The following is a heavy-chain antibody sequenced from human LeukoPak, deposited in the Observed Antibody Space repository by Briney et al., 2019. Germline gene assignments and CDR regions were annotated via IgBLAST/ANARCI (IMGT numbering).Heavy chain of an antibody. D-gene: IGHD4-17*01. CDR2: IKQDGSEK. J-gene: IGHJ4*02. V-gene: IGHV3-7*01. CDR3: ARLDYGRIGY. CDR1: GFTFSSYA. Sequence: PGGSLRLSCAASGFTFSSYAMSWVRQAPGKGLEWVANIKQDGSEKYYVDSVKGRFTISRDNAKNSLYLQMNSLRAEDTAVYYCARLDYGRIGYWGQGTLVTVSS.